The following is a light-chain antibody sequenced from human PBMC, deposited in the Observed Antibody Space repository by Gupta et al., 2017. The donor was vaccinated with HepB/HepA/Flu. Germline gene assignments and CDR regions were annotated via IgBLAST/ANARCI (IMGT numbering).Light chain of an antibody. J-gene: IGLJ2*01. V-gene: IGLV2-23*02. Sequence: QSALTQPASVSGSPGQSITTPCTGTSSDVGTYNLVSWYQHHPGKAPKVIIYELNKRPSGISNRFSGSKSGNTASLTISGLQAEDEANYYCCSYAGRDTFVVFGGGTKLTVL. CDR3: CSYAGRDTFVV. CDR1: SSDVGTYNL. CDR2: ELN.